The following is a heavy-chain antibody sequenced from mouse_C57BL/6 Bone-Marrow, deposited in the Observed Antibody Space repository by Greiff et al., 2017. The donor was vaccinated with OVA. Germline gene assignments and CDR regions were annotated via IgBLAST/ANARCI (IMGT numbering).Heavy chain of an antibody. CDR2: IYPGDGDT. CDR1: GYAFSSYW. V-gene: IGHV1-80*01. J-gene: IGHJ2*01. D-gene: IGHD1-1*01. CDR3: ARRHYYGSSYGFDY. Sequence: QVQLKESGAELVKPGASVKISCKASGYAFSSYWMNWVKQRPGKGLEWIGQIYPGDGDTNYNGKFKGKATLTADKSSSTAYMQLSSLTSEDSAVYFCARRHYYGSSYGFDYWGQGTTLTVSA.